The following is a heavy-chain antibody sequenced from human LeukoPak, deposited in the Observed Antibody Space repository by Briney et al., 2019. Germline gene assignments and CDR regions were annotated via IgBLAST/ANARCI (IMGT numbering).Heavy chain of an antibody. Sequence: GASVKVSCKASGGTFSSYAISWVRQAPGQGLEWMGGIIPIFGTANYAQKFQGRVTITADESTSTAYMELSSLRSEDTAVYYCVRAGYCSGGSCYGGSYYYYGMDVWGQGTTVTVSS. D-gene: IGHD2-15*01. CDR1: GGTFSSYA. CDR3: VRAGYCSGGSCYGGSYYYYGMDV. V-gene: IGHV1-69*13. J-gene: IGHJ6*02. CDR2: IIPIFGTA.